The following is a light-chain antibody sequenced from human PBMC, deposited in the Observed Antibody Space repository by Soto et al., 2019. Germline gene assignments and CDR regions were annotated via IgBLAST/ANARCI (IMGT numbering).Light chain of an antibody. J-gene: IGKJ2*01. V-gene: IGKV3-20*01. CDR3: QQYGSSPYT. CDR2: GAT. CDR1: QSVSSNY. Sequence: EIVLTQSPGTLSLSPGERATLSCRASQSVSSNYFAWYHQKPGQAPRLLIYGATSRATGIPDRFSGSGSGTDFTVTISRLEPEDFAVYYCQQYGSSPYTFGQGTKLEIK.